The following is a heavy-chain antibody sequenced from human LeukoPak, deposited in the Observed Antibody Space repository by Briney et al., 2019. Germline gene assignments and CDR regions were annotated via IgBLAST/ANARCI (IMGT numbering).Heavy chain of an antibody. CDR3: AKATTRGYSNYVNYYGMDV. Sequence: GGSLRLSCAASGFTFSSYAMSWVRQAPGKGLEWVSAISGNGGSTYYADSVKGRFTISRDNSKNTLYLQMNSLRAEDTAVYYCAKATTRGYSNYVNYYGMDVWGQGTTVTVSS. CDR2: ISGNGGST. D-gene: IGHD4-11*01. V-gene: IGHV3-23*01. J-gene: IGHJ6*02. CDR1: GFTFSSYA.